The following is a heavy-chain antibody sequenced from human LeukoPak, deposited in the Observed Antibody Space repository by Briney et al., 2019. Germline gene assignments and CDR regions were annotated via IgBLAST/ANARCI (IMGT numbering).Heavy chain of an antibody. Sequence: PSQTLSLTCTVSSDSISSGGYSWNWIRQPPGKGLEWIGYIYHTGNTYYNPSLKRRVTISVDRSKNQFSLKLSSVTAADTAVYYCARGRYYYDSGGYYIPSYFDYWGQGTLVTVSS. D-gene: IGHD3-22*01. CDR1: SDSISSGGYS. CDR2: IYHTGNT. CDR3: ARGRYYYDSGGYYIPSYFDY. J-gene: IGHJ4*02. V-gene: IGHV4-30-2*01.